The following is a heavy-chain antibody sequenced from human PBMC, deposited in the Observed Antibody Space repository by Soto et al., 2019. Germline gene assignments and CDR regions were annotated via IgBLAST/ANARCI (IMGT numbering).Heavy chain of an antibody. CDR1: GGSFNAYY. CDR2: IYYSGST. J-gene: IGHJ4*02. V-gene: IGHV4-34*09. Sequence: SETLSLTCAVYGGSFNAYYWNWIRQPPGKGLEWIGYIYYSGSTYYNPSLKSRVTISVDTSKNQFSLKLSSVTAADTAVYYCARDVSSSWYYFDYWGQGTLVT. D-gene: IGHD6-13*01. CDR3: ARDVSSSWYYFDY.